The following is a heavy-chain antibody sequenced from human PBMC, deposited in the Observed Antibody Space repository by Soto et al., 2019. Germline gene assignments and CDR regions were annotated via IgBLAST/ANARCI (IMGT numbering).Heavy chain of an antibody. D-gene: IGHD4-17*01. CDR2: IYHSGST. Sequence: SETLSLTCAVSGGSISSGGYSWSWIRQPPGKGLEWIGYIYHSGSTYYNPSLKSRVTISVDTSKNQFSLKLSSVTAADTAVYYCARTVTSYGMDVWGQGTTVTVSS. CDR3: ARTVTSYGMDV. CDR1: GGSISSGGYS. V-gene: IGHV4-30-2*01. J-gene: IGHJ6*02.